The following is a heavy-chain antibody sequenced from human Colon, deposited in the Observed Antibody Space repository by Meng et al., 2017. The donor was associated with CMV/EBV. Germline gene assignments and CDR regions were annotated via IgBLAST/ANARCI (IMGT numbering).Heavy chain of an antibody. J-gene: IGHJ6*02. CDR2: IIPIFGTA. CDR1: GGTFSSYA. CDR3: ARANLGHRSRTSGDLYYYGMDV. Sequence: SVKFSCKASGGTFSSYAISWVRPAPGQGLEWMGGIIPIFGTANYAQKFQGRVTITTDESTSTAYMELSSLRSEDTAVYYCARANLGHRSRTSGDLYYYGMDVWGQGTTVTVSS. V-gene: IGHV1-69*05. D-gene: IGHD3-10*01.